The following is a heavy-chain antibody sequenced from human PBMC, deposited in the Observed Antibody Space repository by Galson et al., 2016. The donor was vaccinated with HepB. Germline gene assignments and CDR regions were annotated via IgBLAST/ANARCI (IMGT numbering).Heavy chain of an antibody. V-gene: IGHV3-30*18. CDR3: AKGKGADYRDQYFYYYGMDV. D-gene: IGHD4-17*01. J-gene: IGHJ6*02. CDR1: GLTLSSYG. Sequence: SLRLSCAASGLTLSSYGMHWVRRAPGKGLEWVALISYDASNKYYADSVKGRFTISRDNSKSTLYLHMNSLRPEDTAMYYCAKGKGADYRDQYFYYYGMDVWVPGTTVTVSS. CDR2: ISYDASNK.